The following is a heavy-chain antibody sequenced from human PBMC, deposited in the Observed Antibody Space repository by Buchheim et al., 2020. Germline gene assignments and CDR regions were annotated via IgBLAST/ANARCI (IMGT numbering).Heavy chain of an antibody. CDR2: ISSSSSTI. CDR3: ARGRAIAAAGSFYYYYYMDV. J-gene: IGHJ6*03. Sequence: EVQLVESGGGLVQPGGSLRLSCAASGFTFSSYSMNWVRQAPGKGLEWVSYISSSSSTIYYADSVKGRFTISRDNAKKSLYIQMNSLRAEDTAVYYCARGRAIAAAGSFYYYYYMDVWGKGTT. V-gene: IGHV3-48*01. CDR1: GFTFSSYS. D-gene: IGHD6-13*01.